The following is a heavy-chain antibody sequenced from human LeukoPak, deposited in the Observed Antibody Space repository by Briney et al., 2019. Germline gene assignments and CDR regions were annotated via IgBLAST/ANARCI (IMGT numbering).Heavy chain of an antibody. D-gene: IGHD4-17*01. J-gene: IGHJ6*03. CDR2: IRYDGSKK. CDR3: AKIPYGDYVLDYYYYMDV. V-gene: IGHV3-30*02. Sequence: GGSLRLSCTASGFAFRGHAMHWVRQAPGKGLEWVAFIRYDGSKKFYADSVKGRFTISRDNSKNTLYLQMYSLRAEDTAVYYCAKIPYGDYVLDYYYYMDVWGKGTTVTISS. CDR1: GFAFRGHA.